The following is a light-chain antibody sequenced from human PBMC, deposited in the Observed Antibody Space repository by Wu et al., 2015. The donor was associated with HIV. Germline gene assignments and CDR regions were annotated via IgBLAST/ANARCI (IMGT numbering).Light chain of an antibody. J-gene: IGKJ3*01. CDR3: QQYGGSPMYT. Sequence: IVMTQSPATLSVSPGERATLSCRASHGVDDYLAWYQQKPGQAPRLLIYGASSRATGIPDRFSASGSGTDFTLTISRLEPEDFAVYYCQQYGGSPMYTFGPGTKVDIK. CDR2: GAS. CDR1: HGVDDY. V-gene: IGKV3-20*01.